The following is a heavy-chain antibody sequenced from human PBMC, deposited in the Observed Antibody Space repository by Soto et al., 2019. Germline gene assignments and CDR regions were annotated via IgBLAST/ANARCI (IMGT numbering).Heavy chain of an antibody. CDR3: ARESEYPPDNRSEGMAV. CDR2: ISHDATSE. CDR1: AFSLRSYG. D-gene: IGHD1-1*01. Sequence: QVQLVESGGGVVQPGSSLTLSCAASAFSLRSYGFHWVRQSPGKGLEWVAFISHDATSEHYIDSVKGRFTISRDNAKNRLYIQKNGLRGEDTAVYYCARESEYPPDNRSEGMAVWGRETRVTVSS. V-gene: IGHV3-30*03. J-gene: IGHJ6*02.